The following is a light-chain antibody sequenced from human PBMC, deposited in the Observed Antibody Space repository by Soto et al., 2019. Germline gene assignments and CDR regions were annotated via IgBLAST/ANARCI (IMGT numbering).Light chain of an antibody. J-gene: IGKJ1*01. CDR2: GAS. CDR1: QSVSSSF. Sequence: EIVLTQSPGTLSSSPGERATLSCRASQSVSSSFLAWYQQKPGQAPRLLIYGASNRATGIPDRFSGSGFATDFPLTISRLEPEYFAVYSCQHYVTSPWAFGQGTKVAIE. CDR3: QHYVTSPWA. V-gene: IGKV3-20*01.